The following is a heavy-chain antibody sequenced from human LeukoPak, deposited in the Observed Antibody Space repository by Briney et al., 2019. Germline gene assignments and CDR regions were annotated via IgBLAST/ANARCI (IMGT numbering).Heavy chain of an antibody. V-gene: IGHV4-59*08. D-gene: IGHD5-24*01. CDR2: IYNSGST. Sequence: ASETLSLTCTVSGGSISSYYRSWIRQPPGEGLEWIGYIYNSGSTNYSPSLKSRVTISLDTSKNQFSLRLSSVTAADTAVYYCARRRGDGYSDYWGQGTLVTVSS. CDR1: GGSISSYY. J-gene: IGHJ4*02. CDR3: ARRRGDGYSDY.